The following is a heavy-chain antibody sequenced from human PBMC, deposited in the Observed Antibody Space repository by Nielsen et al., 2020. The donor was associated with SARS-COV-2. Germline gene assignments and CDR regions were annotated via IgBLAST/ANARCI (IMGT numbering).Heavy chain of an antibody. J-gene: IGHJ5*02. D-gene: IGHD1-26*01. Sequence: SETLSLTCTVSGASITSNSWSWIRQPPGKGLEWIGYISYSGSTNYNPSLKSRVTISVATSKNHFSLKLSSVTAADTAVYYCATLGGRSWFDPWGQGTLVTVSS. CDR3: ATLGGRSWFDP. CDR1: GASITSNS. CDR2: ISYSGST. V-gene: IGHV4-59*01.